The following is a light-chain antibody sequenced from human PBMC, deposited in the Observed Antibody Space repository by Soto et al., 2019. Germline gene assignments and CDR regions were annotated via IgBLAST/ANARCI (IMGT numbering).Light chain of an antibody. CDR2: DAS. CDR1: QSVSSSH. J-gene: IGKJ1*01. CDR3: QQHCSSPRT. V-gene: IGKV3-20*01. Sequence: ETVLTQSPGTLSLSPGERATLSCRASQSVSSSHLAWYQQKPGQAPRLLIYDASTRATGIPDTFSGSGSGTDFTLTISRLEPEDFAVYYCQQHCSSPRTFGQGTKVEIK.